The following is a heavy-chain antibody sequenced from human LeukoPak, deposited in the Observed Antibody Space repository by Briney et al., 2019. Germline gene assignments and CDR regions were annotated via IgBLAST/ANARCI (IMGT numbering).Heavy chain of an antibody. Sequence: ASVTVSCKTSGYMFTDYDINWVRQAPGQGLEWMGWMNPYSGSTGYAQNFQGRVTMTRDTSITTAYMELSSLTSEDTAVYYCARFHRHQLPKSDYWGQGTLVTVSS. CDR1: GYMFTDYD. CDR2: MNPYSGST. CDR3: ARFHRHQLPKSDY. D-gene: IGHD1-14*01. V-gene: IGHV1-8*01. J-gene: IGHJ4*02.